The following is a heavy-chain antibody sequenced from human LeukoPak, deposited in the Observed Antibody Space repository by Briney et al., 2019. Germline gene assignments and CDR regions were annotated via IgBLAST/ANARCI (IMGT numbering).Heavy chain of an antibody. CDR3: ARVNDYGGNDY. V-gene: IGHV1-2*02. Sequence: ASVKVSCKASGYTFTSYDINWVRQATGQGLEWMGWINPNSGGTNYAQKFQGRVTMTRDTSISTAYMELSRLRSDDTAVYYCARVNDYGGNDYWGQGTLVTVSS. J-gene: IGHJ4*02. CDR1: GYTFTSYD. CDR2: INPNSGGT. D-gene: IGHD4-23*01.